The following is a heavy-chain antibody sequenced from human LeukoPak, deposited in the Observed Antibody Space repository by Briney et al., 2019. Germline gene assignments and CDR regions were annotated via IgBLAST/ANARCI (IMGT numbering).Heavy chain of an antibody. CDR1: GGAFSGYY. J-gene: IGHJ6*02. CDR2: INHSGST. D-gene: IGHD6-13*01. Sequence: SETLSLTCAVSGGAFSGYYWSWIRQPPGKGLEWIGEINHSGSTNYNPSLKSRVTISVGTSKNQISLKLSSVTAADTAVYYCARGPTIAAAGRDYYYYGLDVWGQGTTVTVSS. V-gene: IGHV4-34*01. CDR3: ARGPTIAAAGRDYYYYGLDV.